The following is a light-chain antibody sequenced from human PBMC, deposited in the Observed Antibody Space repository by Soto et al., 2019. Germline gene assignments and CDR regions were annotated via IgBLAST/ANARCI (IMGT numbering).Light chain of an antibody. J-gene: IGLJ1*01. Sequence: QSVLTQPASVSGSPGQSITISCTGTSSDVGSYNLVSWYQQHPGKAPKLMIYEVSKRPSGVSNRFSGSKSGNTASLTISGLQAEDVVFYYSGSTESYSLSFYVFRTGSNVT. CDR1: SSDVGSYNL. CDR3: GSTESYSLSFYV. CDR2: EVS. V-gene: IGLV2-23*02.